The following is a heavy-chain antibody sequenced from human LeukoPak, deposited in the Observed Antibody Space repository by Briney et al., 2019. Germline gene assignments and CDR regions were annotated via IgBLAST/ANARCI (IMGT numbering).Heavy chain of an antibody. Sequence: KSSETLSLTCTVSGGSISSYYWSWIRQPPGKGLEWIGYIYYSGSTYYNPSLKSRVTISVDTSKNQFSLKLSSVTAADTAVYYCARDGGWNGFDYWGQGTLVTVSS. D-gene: IGHD1-1*01. CDR2: IYYSGST. CDR3: ARDGGWNGFDY. V-gene: IGHV4-59*12. J-gene: IGHJ4*02. CDR1: GGSISSYY.